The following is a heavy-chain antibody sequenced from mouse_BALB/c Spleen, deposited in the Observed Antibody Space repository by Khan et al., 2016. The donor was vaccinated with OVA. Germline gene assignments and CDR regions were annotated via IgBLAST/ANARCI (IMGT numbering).Heavy chain of an antibody. CDR3: ARGGGDRCLY. Sequence: VQLQESGAELVRPGVSVKISCKGSGYKFTDFTMHWVKQSHAMSLEWIGVISTYYGDVNYNQKFKDKATMTVDKSSNTAYMDLARLTSEDSAIYYCARGGGDRCLYWGQGTLVTVSA. V-gene: IGHV1S137*01. J-gene: IGHJ3*01. CDR1: GYKFTDFT. CDR2: ISTYYGDV.